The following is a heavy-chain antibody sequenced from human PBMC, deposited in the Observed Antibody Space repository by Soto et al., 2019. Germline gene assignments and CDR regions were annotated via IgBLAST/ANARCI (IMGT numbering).Heavy chain of an antibody. Sequence: EVLMVESGGDLVQPGGSLRLSCSGSGFTFSSYWMNWVRQTPGKGLEWVANINEDGSDTYYMDSVKGRFTISRDNAKNSLYLQMNSLSAADTAVYFCVGAHFDYWGQGTLVIVSS. CDR1: GFTFSSYW. J-gene: IGHJ4*02. CDR3: VGAHFDY. V-gene: IGHV3-7*01. CDR2: INEDGSDT. D-gene: IGHD1-26*01.